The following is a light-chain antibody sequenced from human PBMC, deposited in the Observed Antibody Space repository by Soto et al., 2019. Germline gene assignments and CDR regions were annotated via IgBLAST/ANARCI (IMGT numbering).Light chain of an antibody. CDR3: CSYAGSGPFVV. V-gene: IGLV2-23*03. Sequence: QSVLTQPASVSGSPGQSITISCTGTNNLVSWYQQHPGKAPKVVVYEGTKRPSGVSNRFSGSNSGGTASLTISGLQAEDEADYYCCSYAGSGPFVVFGGGTKLTVL. CDR1: NNL. J-gene: IGLJ2*01. CDR2: EGT.